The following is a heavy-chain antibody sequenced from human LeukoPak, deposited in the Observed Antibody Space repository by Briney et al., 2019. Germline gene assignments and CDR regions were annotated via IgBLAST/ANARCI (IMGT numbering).Heavy chain of an antibody. Sequence: GGSLRLSCAASGFTFSNYLMSWVRQAPGKGLEWVSSMSRSGGGTYYADSVKGRFTISRDNSKNTLYLQMNSLRAEDTAVYYCALMYSSSRLGAFDYWGQGTLVTVSS. V-gene: IGHV3-23*01. D-gene: IGHD6-13*01. CDR1: GFTFSNYL. CDR2: MSRSGGGT. J-gene: IGHJ4*02. CDR3: ALMYSSSRLGAFDY.